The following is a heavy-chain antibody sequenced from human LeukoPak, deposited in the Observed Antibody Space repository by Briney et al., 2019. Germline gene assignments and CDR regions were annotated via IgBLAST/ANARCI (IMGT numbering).Heavy chain of an antibody. Sequence: SETLSLTCTVSGGSISSYYWSWIRQPPGKGLEWIRYIYYSGSTNYNPSLKSRVTISVDTSKNQFSLKLSSVTAADTAVYYCARDRSMGATRSWFDPWGQGTLVTVSS. CDR1: GGSISSYY. D-gene: IGHD1-26*01. V-gene: IGHV4-59*01. J-gene: IGHJ5*02. CDR2: IYYSGST. CDR3: ARDRSMGATRSWFDP.